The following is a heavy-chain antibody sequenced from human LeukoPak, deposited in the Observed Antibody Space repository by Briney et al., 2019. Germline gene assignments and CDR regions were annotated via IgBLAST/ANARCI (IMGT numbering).Heavy chain of an antibody. V-gene: IGHV3-21*01. CDR1: GFTFSNYT. J-gene: IGHJ3*02. CDR2: ISSSSSYI. CDR3: ANQHDAFDI. Sequence: GGSLRLSCAAPGFTFSNYTMNWVRQAPGKGLEWVSSISSSSSYIHYADSVKGRFSISRDNAKNSLYLQMNSLRAEDTAVYYCANQHDAFDIWGQGTMVTVSS.